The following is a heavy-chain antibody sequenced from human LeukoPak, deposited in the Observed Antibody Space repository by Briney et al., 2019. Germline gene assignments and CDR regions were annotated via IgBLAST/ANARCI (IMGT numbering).Heavy chain of an antibody. CDR2: ISSSSSTI. V-gene: IGHV3-48*01. Sequence: GGSLRLPCAASGFTFSSYSMNWVRQAPGKGLEWVSYISSSSSTIYYADSVKGRFTISRDNAKNSLYLQMNSLRAEDTAVYYCARDIVVDPLDYWGQGTLVTVSS. CDR1: GFTFSSYS. D-gene: IGHD2-15*01. CDR3: ARDIVVDPLDY. J-gene: IGHJ4*02.